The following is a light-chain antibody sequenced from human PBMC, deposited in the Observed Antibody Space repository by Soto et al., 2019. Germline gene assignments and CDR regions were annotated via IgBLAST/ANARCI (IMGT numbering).Light chain of an antibody. J-gene: IGKJ1*01. Sequence: IQMTQSPSTLSASVGDRVSINCRASQSISAWLAWYQQKPGKAPRLLIYKASTLEIGVPSRFSGSGSGTEFTLTISSLQPDDFATYYCQHYNSYSEAFGQGTKVDI. CDR3: QHYNSYSEA. CDR2: KAS. V-gene: IGKV1-5*03. CDR1: QSISAW.